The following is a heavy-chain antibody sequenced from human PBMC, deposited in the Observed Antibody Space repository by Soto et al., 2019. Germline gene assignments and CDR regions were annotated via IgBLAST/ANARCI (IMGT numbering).Heavy chain of an antibody. CDR3: ARDSVPYYEILIDYKRNWYFDL. D-gene: IGHD3-9*01. CDR2: VYYSGNT. J-gene: IGHJ2*01. Sequence: SQTLCVPCIFFLGCISTYYWSKLRQPPWKGLELIGYVYYSGNTNCSPSLQSRCTISVDTSKNQVALMLRCVTAADTAVYYCARDSVPYYEILIDYKRNWYFDLWGRGAMVTFSS. CDR1: LGCISTYY. V-gene: IGHV4-59*01.